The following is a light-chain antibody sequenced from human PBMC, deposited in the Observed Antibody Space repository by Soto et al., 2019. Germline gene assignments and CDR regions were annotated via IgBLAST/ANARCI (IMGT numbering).Light chain of an antibody. Sequence: ERVMTQSPVTLSVTPGTSATLSCRASESVRSDLAWYQQKPGQAPRLLIYGGSLRAVDVPDRFSGSGSGTEFTLTISNLQSEDSAVYYCQQYNDWPTITFGQGTRLETK. CDR1: ESVRSD. V-gene: IGKV3-15*01. CDR2: GGS. CDR3: QQYNDWPTIT. J-gene: IGKJ5*01.